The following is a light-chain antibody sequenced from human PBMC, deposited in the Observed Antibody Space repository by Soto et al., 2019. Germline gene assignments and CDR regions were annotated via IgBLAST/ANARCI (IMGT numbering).Light chain of an antibody. J-gene: IGKJ1*01. CDR1: QSISTY. V-gene: IGKV1-39*01. Sequence: DIQMTQYPSPLSASVGDRVTITCRASQSISTYLNWYQQKPGKAPKLLMYAASSLQSGVPSRFSGSGSGTDFTLTISSLQPEDFATYYCQQSYSTPRTFGQGTKVEIK. CDR2: AAS. CDR3: QQSYSTPRT.